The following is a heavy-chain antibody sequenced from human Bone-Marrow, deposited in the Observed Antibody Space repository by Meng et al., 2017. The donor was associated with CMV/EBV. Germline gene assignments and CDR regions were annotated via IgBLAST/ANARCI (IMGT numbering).Heavy chain of an antibody. V-gene: IGHV3-53*01. CDR1: GFTFSNAW. CDR2: IYRSGST. Sequence: GGSLRLSCAASGFTFSNAWMSWVRQAPGKGLEWVSAIYRSGSTYYADSVKGRFTISRDTSKNTMYLQMNSLRGEDTAVYYCARDLGGNWFDPWGQGSLVTVSS. D-gene: IGHD3-16*01. CDR3: ARDLGGNWFDP. J-gene: IGHJ5*02.